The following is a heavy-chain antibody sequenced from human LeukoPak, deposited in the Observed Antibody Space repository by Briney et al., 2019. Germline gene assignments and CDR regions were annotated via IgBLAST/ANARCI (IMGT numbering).Heavy chain of an antibody. CDR1: GGSISSSSAY. D-gene: IGHD3-16*01. CDR3: ARQRRLELPDY. Sequence: SETLSLTCTVSGGSISSSSAYWGWIRQPPGKGLEWIGSIYYSKNTYYNPSLKSRVTISADTSRNQFSLKLSSVTAADTAVYYCARQRRLELPDYWGQGTLVTVSS. J-gene: IGHJ4*02. CDR2: IYYSKNT. V-gene: IGHV4-39*01.